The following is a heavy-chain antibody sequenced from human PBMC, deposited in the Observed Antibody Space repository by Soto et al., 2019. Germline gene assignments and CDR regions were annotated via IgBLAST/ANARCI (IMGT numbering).Heavy chain of an antibody. CDR1: GLTFSSYA. CDR3: AKDLYGDYGATGED. V-gene: IGHV3-23*01. CDR2: IGGSTSST. D-gene: IGHD4-17*01. J-gene: IGHJ4*02. Sequence: EVQLLESGGGSVRPGGSLRLSCAASGLTFSSYAMTWVRQAPGKGLEWVSVIGGSTSSTYYADSVKGRFTISRDNSKNPLYLQMNSMRAEDTAVYYCAKDLYGDYGATGEDWGQGTLVTVSS.